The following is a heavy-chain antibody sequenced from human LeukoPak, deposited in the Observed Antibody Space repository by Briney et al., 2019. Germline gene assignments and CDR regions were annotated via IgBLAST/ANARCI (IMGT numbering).Heavy chain of an antibody. CDR2: INQDWSEK. V-gene: IGHV3-7*01. J-gene: IGHJ6*03. CDR3: ARDHAFSYYYYYMDV. Sequence: GGSLRLSYAVSGFLFSSYWMSWVRQAPAKGLEWVAKINQDWSEKHHVDSLKGRFPNSRKNDKNSLFLQMDSLRADDTAVYYCARDHAFSYYYYYMDVWGKGTTVTVSS. CDR1: GFLFSSYW. D-gene: IGHD3-3*01.